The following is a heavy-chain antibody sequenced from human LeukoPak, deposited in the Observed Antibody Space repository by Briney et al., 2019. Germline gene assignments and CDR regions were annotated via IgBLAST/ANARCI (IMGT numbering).Heavy chain of an antibody. Sequence: GGSLRLSCAASGFTFSSYWIHWVRQVPGKGLVWISRIKDGGTTTDYADSVKGRFTISRDDAKNTLYLQMNSLRAEDTAVYYCARGATTGAEYFQHWGQGTLVTVSS. CDR1: GFTFSSYW. V-gene: IGHV3-74*01. J-gene: IGHJ1*01. CDR3: ARGATTGAEYFQH. CDR2: IKDGGTTT. D-gene: IGHD1-26*01.